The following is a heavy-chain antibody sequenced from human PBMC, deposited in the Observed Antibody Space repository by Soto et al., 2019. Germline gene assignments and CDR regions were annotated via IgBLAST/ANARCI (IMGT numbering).Heavy chain of an antibody. CDR3: ARQLAARYYYYYGMDV. CDR1: GYSFTSYW. D-gene: IGHD6-6*01. V-gene: IGHV5-10-1*01. Sequence: AESLKISCKGSGYSFTSYWISWVRQMPGKGLEWMGRIDPSDSYTNYSPSFQGHVTISADKSISTAYLQWSSLKASDTAMYYCARQLAARYYYYYGMDVWGQGTTVTVSS. CDR2: IDPSDSYT. J-gene: IGHJ6*02.